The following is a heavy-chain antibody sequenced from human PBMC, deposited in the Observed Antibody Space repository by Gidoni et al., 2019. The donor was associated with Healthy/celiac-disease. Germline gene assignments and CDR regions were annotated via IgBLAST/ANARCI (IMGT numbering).Heavy chain of an antibody. D-gene: IGHD3-22*01. CDR3: ARPSSSGYYYYFDY. CDR1: GFSLSNARMG. CDR2: IFSNDEK. V-gene: IGHV2-26*01. Sequence: QVTLKESGPVLVKPTETLTLTCTVSGFSLSNARMGVSWIRQPPGKALEWLAHIFSNDEKSYSTSLKSRLTISKDTSKSQVVLTMTNMDPVDTATYYCARPSSSGYYYYFDYWGQGTLVTVSS. J-gene: IGHJ4*02.